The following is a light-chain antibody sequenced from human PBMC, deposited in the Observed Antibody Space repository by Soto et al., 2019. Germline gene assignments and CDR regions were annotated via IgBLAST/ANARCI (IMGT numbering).Light chain of an antibody. CDR1: QSVTSF. J-gene: IGKJ4*01. V-gene: IGKV3-11*01. CDR2: DAS. CDR3: QQRTNSPLT. Sequence: EIVLTQSPVTLSLSPGERATLSCRASQSVTSFLAWYQQKPGQAPSSLIYDASNSATGIPARFSGSGSGTDFTLTISSLEPEDFAVYYCQQRTNSPLTFGGGTKVEIK.